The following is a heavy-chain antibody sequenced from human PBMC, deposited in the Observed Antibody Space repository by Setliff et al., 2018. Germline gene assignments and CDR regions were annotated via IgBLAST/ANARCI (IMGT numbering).Heavy chain of an antibody. V-gene: IGHV4-59*08. CDR2: MYYSGDT. D-gene: IGHD5-18*01. J-gene: IGHJ4*02. CDR1: GGSVRGYY. CDR3: ARLPPLHTPMALTFDY. Sequence: SETLSLTCTVSGGSVRGYYWSWIRQPPGKGLEWIGYMYYSGDTNYNPSLKSRVTISVDTSKNQFSLELRSVTAADTAVYYCARLPPLHTPMALTFDYWGQGILVTVSS.